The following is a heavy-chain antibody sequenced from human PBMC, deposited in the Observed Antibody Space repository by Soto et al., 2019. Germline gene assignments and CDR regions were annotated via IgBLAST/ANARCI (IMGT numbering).Heavy chain of an antibody. Sequence: MSLTCTVSGGSISSSSYYWGWIRQPPGKGLEWIGSIYYSGSTYYNPSLKSRVTISVDTSKNQFSLKLSSVTAADTAVYYCARLRASSSSSVLKGYFDYWGQGTLVTVSS. J-gene: IGHJ4*02. CDR3: ARLRASSSSSVLKGYFDY. D-gene: IGHD6-6*01. V-gene: IGHV4-39*01. CDR1: GGSISSSSYY. CDR2: IYYSGST.